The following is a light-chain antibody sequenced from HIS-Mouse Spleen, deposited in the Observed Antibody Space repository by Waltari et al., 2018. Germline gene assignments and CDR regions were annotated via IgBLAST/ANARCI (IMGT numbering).Light chain of an antibody. V-gene: IGLV2-23*03. Sequence: QSALTQPASVSWSPGQSITISCTGTSRDVGSYNLVSWYQQHPGKAPKLMIYEGSKRPSGVSNRFSGSKSGNTASLTISGLQAEDEADYYCCSYAGSSTFGVFGGGTKLTVL. J-gene: IGLJ3*02. CDR1: SRDVGSYNL. CDR2: EGS. CDR3: CSYAGSSTFGV.